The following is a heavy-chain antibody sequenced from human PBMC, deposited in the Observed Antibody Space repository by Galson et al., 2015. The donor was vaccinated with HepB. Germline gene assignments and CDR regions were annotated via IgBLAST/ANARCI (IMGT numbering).Heavy chain of an antibody. Sequence: SLRLSCAASGFTCISYWISWVRQAPGKGLEWVANINQDGSEKYYVDSVKGRFTISRDNAKNSLYLQMNSLRAEDTAVYYCARVSGGSWYDAFDIWGQGTMVTVSS. D-gene: IGHD6-13*01. CDR1: GFTCISYW. CDR3: ARVSGGSWYDAFDI. V-gene: IGHV3-7*01. J-gene: IGHJ3*02. CDR2: INQDGSEK.